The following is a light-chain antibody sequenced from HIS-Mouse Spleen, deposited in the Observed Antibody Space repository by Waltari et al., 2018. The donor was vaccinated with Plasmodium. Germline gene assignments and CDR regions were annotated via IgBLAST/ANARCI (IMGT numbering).Light chain of an antibody. J-gene: IGLJ3*02. CDR3: YSTDSSGNHRV. CDR1: ALPKKY. Sequence: SYELTQPPSVSVSPGQTARITCSGDALPKKYAYWYQQKSGQAPLLVSYEDRKRPSGIPEGFSGSSSGTMATLTISGAQVDDEADYYCYSTDSSGNHRVFGGGTKLTVL. CDR2: EDR. V-gene: IGLV3-10*01.